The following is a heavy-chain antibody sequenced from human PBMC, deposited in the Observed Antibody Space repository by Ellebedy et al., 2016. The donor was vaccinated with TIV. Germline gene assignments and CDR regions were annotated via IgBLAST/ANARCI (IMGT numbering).Heavy chain of an antibody. D-gene: IGHD3-10*01. Sequence: GGSLRLXXAASGFTFNHYAMHWVRQAPGKGLEWVAVISYDESITYYGDSVKGRFTISRDNSKNTLHLQMSSLRAEDTAVYYCVKNSFGELPYWGQGTLVTVSS. CDR3: VKNSFGELPY. CDR2: ISYDESIT. J-gene: IGHJ4*02. V-gene: IGHV3-30*04. CDR1: GFTFNHYA.